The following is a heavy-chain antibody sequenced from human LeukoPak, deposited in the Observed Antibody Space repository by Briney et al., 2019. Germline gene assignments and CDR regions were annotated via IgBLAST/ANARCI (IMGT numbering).Heavy chain of an antibody. CDR1: GFTVSSNY. D-gene: IGHD3-16*02. V-gene: IGHV3-21*04. Sequence: GGSLRLSCAASGFTVSSNYMGWVRQAPGKGLEWVSFISSISSYIYYADSVKGRFTISRDNAGNSLYLQMNSLRADDTAVYYCARVAGRGGVIVEYYFDHWGQGTLVTVSS. J-gene: IGHJ4*02. CDR2: ISSISSYI. CDR3: ARVAGRGGVIVEYYFDH.